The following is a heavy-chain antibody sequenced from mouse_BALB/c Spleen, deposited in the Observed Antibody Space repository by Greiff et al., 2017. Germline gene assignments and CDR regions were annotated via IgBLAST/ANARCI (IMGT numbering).Heavy chain of an antibody. J-gene: IGHJ3*01. CDR1: GFTFSSYA. CDR2: ISSGGSYT. V-gene: IGHV5-9-4*01. Sequence: EVKLVESGGGLVKPGGSLKLSCAASGFTFSSYAMSWVRQSPEKRLEWVAEISSGGSYTYYPDTVTGRFTISRDNAKNTLYLEMSSLRSEDTAMYYCARSTMITTAWFAYWGQGTLVTVS. D-gene: IGHD2-4*01. CDR3: ARSTMITTAWFAY.